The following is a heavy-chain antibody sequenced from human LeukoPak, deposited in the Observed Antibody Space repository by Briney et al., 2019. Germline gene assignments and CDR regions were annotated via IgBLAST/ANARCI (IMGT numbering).Heavy chain of an antibody. J-gene: IGHJ4*02. CDR2: IIPIFGTA. CDR3: AREGYGDDAYDY. D-gene: IGHD4-17*01. CDR1: GGTFSSYA. Sequence: SVKVSCKASGGTFSSYAISWVRQAPGQGLEWMGGIIPIFGTANYAQKFQGRVTMTRDMSTSTVYMELSSLRSEDTAVYYCAREGYGDDAYDYWGQGTLVTVSS. V-gene: IGHV1-69*05.